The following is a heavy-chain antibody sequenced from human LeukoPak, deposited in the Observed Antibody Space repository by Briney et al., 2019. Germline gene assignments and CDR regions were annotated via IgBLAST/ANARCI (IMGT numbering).Heavy chain of an antibody. V-gene: IGHV4-61*01. Sequence: PSETLSLTCTVSGGSVSSGNYYWNWIRQPPGKGLEWIGYIYYSGSTNHNPSLKSRVTISVDTSKNLFFLKLSSVTAADTAVYYCARVSSYSSGWFIDYWGQGTLVTVPS. CDR2: IYYSGST. CDR1: GGSVSSGNYY. CDR3: ARVSSYSSGWFIDY. D-gene: IGHD6-19*01. J-gene: IGHJ4*02.